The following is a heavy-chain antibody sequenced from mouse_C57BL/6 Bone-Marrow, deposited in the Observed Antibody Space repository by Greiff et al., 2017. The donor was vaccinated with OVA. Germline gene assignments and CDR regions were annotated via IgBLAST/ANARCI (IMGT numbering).Heavy chain of an antibody. Sequence: EVKLVESGGGLVKPGGSLKLSCAASGFTFSSYAMSWVRQTPEKRLAWVATISDGGSYTYYPDNVKGRFTISRDNAKNNLYLQMSHLKSEDTAMYYCARDRGLPLYAMDYWGQGTSVTVSS. D-gene: IGHD2-2*01. CDR3: ARDRGLPLYAMDY. CDR2: ISDGGSYT. J-gene: IGHJ4*01. V-gene: IGHV5-4*01. CDR1: GFTFSSYA.